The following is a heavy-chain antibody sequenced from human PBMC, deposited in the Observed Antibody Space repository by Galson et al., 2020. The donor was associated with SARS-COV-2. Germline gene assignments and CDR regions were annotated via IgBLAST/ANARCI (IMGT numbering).Heavy chain of an antibody. Sequence: GASVKVSCEVSKYTLSELSVHWVRQAPAKGLEWVGTFDPKSGETVCAQKFQGRVTMTEDTSTETSYMDLSSLRSEDTAIYYCSIYYDELTGSLPYALDIWGQGTLVTVSP. J-gene: IGHJ3*02. CDR1: KYTLSELS. D-gene: IGHD3-9*01. CDR2: FDPKSGET. CDR3: SIYYDELTGSLPYALDI. V-gene: IGHV1-24*01.